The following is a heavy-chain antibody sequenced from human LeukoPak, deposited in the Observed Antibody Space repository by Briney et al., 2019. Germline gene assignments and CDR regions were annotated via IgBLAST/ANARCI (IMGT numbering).Heavy chain of an antibody. J-gene: IGHJ3*02. V-gene: IGHV4-4*07. CDR2: IYSSGTT. CDR1: GASMSNYF. CDR3: ARATDSSVNTAFD. D-gene: IGHD3-22*01. Sequence: SETLSLTCSVSGASMSNYFWNWIRQSAGKGLEWIGRIYSSGTTDYNPSLKSRVTLSVDMSKNQFSLKLKSVTAADTAVHYCARATDSSVNTAFD.